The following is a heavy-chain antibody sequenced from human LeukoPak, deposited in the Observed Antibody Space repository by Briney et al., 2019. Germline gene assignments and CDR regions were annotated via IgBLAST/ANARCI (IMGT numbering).Heavy chain of an antibody. V-gene: IGHV3-23*01. Sequence: GGSLRLSCAASGFTFESFGMNWVRQAPGKGLEWVSGISYSGRSTYYTDSVKGRFTISRDNSENTLYLQMNSLRAEDTAVYYCAKDLAGRAQKWGQGTLVTVSS. CDR3: AKDLAGRAQK. J-gene: IGHJ4*02. CDR1: GFTFESFG. D-gene: IGHD3-10*01. CDR2: ISYSGRST.